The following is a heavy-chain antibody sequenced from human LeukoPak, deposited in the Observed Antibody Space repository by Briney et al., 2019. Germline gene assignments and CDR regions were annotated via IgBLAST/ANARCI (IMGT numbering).Heavy chain of an antibody. CDR1: GFTFSSYS. CDR2: ISSSSSTI. J-gene: IGHJ4*02. CDR3: ASTQYDSSGYYPENFDY. D-gene: IGHD3-22*01. V-gene: IGHV3-48*01. Sequence: GGSLRLSCAASGFTFSSYSMNWVRQAPGKGLEWVSYISSSSSTIYYADSVKGRFTISRGNAKNSLYLQMNSLRAEDTAVYYCASTQYDSSGYYPENFDYWGQGTLVTVSS.